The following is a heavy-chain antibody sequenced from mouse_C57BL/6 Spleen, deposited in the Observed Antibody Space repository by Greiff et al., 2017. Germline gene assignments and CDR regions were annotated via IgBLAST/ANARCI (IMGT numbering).Heavy chain of an antibody. D-gene: IGHD5-1*01. V-gene: IGHV1-81*01. CDR3: ARSEDEYGYYFDY. J-gene: IGHJ2*01. CDR1: GYTFTSYG. Sequence: QVQLQQSGAELARPGASVKLSCKASGYTFTSYGISWVKQRTGQGLEWIGEIYPRSGNTYYNEKFKGKATLTADKSSSTAYMKIRRLTAEDSSVCFSARSEDEYGYYFDYWGHGTTLTVSS. CDR2: IYPRSGNT.